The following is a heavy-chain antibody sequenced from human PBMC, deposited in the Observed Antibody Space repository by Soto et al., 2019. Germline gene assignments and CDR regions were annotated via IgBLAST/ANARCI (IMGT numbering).Heavy chain of an antibody. CDR1: GGSVSSGSHY. D-gene: IGHD3-9*01. CDR3: AGDSKDYDILTGYYAPFFAY. CDR2: IYYTGST. J-gene: IGHJ4*02. Sequence: QVQLQESGPGLVKPSETLSLICTVSGGSVSSGSHYWSWIRQPPGKGLEWIGYIYYTGSTNYNPHLKSRVTISLDTSKTQSSLKLSSVTAADTAVYYSAGDSKDYDILTGYYAPFFAYWGQGTLVTVSS. V-gene: IGHV4-61*01.